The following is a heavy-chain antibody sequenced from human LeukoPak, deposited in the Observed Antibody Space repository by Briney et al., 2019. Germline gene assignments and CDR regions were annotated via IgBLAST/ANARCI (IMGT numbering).Heavy chain of an antibody. CDR1: GGTSSNYA. CDR2: MNPNSGNT. V-gene: IGHV1-8*01. J-gene: IGHJ4*02. Sequence: ASVKVSCKASGGTSSNYAINWVRQATGQGLEWMGWMNPNSGNTGYAQKFQGRVTMTRNTSISTAYMELSSLRSEDTAVYYCARAPSVRGAPAPSGGVYYFDYWGQGTLVTVSS. CDR3: ARAPSVRGAPAPSGGVYYFDY. D-gene: IGHD3-10*01.